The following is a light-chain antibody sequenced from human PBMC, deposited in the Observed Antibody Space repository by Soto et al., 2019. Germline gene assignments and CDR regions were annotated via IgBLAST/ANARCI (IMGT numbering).Light chain of an antibody. V-gene: IGKV1-5*01. CDR1: QSISSW. CDR2: DAS. Sequence: MTQSPSSLSAYVGDRVTITCRASQSISSWLAWYQQKPGKAPKLLIYDASSLESGVPSRFSGSGSGTEFTLTISSLQPDDFATYYCQQYNSYSLTFGGRTKVDI. J-gene: IGKJ4*01. CDR3: QQYNSYSLT.